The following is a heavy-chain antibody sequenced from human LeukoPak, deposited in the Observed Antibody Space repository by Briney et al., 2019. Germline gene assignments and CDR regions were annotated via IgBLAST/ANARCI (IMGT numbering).Heavy chain of an antibody. V-gene: IGHV4-31*11. CDR3: AREVVVVPAAVNGAFDI. Sequence: SETLSLTCAVYGGSFSGYYWSWIRQHPGKGLEWIGYIHYSGSTYYNPSLKSRVTISVDTSKNQFSLKLTSVTAADTAVYYCAREVVVVPAAVNGAFDIWGQGTMVTVSS. D-gene: IGHD2-2*01. CDR1: GGSFSGYY. J-gene: IGHJ3*02. CDR2: IHYSGST.